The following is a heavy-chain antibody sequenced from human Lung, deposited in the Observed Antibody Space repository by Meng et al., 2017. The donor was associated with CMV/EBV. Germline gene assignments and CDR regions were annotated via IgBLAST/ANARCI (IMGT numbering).Heavy chain of an antibody. CDR1: GGAISISAW. V-gene: IGHV4-4*02. CDR3: ARDPYATGWAG. Sequence: QLPLQEPGPGLVMPSRSLSLTCAASGGAISISAWWSWVRQPPGKGLEWIGEIYHCGGTNYNPSLRGRVTISLDKSKKQFSLTLRSVAAADTAVYYCARDPYATGWAGWGQGTLVTVSS. J-gene: IGHJ4*02. D-gene: IGHD6-19*01. CDR2: IYHCGGT.